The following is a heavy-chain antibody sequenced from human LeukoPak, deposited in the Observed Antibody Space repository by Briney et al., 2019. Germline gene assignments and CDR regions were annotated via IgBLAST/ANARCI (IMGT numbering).Heavy chain of an antibody. CDR2: ISSSSSYI. D-gene: IGHD4-17*01. J-gene: IGHJ4*02. CDR1: GFTFSSYS. V-gene: IGHV3-21*01. Sequence: PGGSLRLSCAASGFTFSSYSMNWVRQAPGKGLEWASSISSSSSYIYYADSVKGRFTISRDNAKNSLYLQMNSLRAEDTAVYYCARDYGDYGGLGYLGQGTLVAVSS. CDR3: ARDYGDYGGLGY.